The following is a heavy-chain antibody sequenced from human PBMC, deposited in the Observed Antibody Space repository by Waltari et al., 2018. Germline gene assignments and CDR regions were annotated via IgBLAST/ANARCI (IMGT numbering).Heavy chain of an antibody. D-gene: IGHD3-22*01. CDR2: INPNSGGT. J-gene: IGHJ3*02. CDR3: ARSYYDSSGYPDAFDI. CDR1: GYTFTGSY. Sequence: QVQLVQSGAEVKKPGASVKVSCKASGYTFTGSYMTWVRQAPGQGLEWMGRINPNSGGTNYAQKFQGRVTMTRDTSISTAYMELSRLRSDDTAVYYCARSYYDSSGYPDAFDIWGQGTMVTVSS. V-gene: IGHV1-2*06.